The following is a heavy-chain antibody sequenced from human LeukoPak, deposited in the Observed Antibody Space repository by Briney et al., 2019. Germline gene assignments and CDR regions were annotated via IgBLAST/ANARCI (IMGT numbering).Heavy chain of an antibody. D-gene: IGHD6-19*01. V-gene: IGHV1-69*04. CDR3: ARGGDYSSGWYLR. Sequence: SVKVSCTASGGTFSSYAISWVRQAPGQGLEWMGRIIPILGIANYAQKFQGRVTITADKSTSTAYMELSSLRSEDTAVYYCARGGDYSSGWYLRWGQGTLVTVSS. CDR2: IIPILGIA. CDR1: GGTFSSYA. J-gene: IGHJ4*02.